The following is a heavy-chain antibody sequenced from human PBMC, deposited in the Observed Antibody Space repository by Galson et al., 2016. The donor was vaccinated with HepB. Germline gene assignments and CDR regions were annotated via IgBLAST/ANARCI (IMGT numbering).Heavy chain of an antibody. V-gene: IGHV3-23*01. Sequence: SLRLSCAASGFTFSSYAMSWVRQAPGKGLEWVSAISGSGGSTYYADSVKGRFTISRDNSKNTLYLQMNSLRAEDTAVYYCAKGDGYWGLGYRDVWGKGTTVTVSS. D-gene: IGHD3-22*01. CDR2: ISGSGGST. J-gene: IGHJ6*03. CDR3: AKGDGYWGLGYRDV. CDR1: GFTFSSYA.